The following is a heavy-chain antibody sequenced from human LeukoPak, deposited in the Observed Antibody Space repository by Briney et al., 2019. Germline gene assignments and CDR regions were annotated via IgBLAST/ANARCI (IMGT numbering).Heavy chain of an antibody. CDR3: GREYYYSVVVVAETDYFDY. Sequence: ASVKVSCKASGYTFTSYAMHWVRQAPGQGLEWMGWINAGNGNTKYSQKFQGRVTITRDTSASTAYMELSSLRSEDTAVYYCGREYYYSVVVVAETDYFDYWGQGTLVTVSS. CDR2: INAGNGNT. J-gene: IGHJ4*02. D-gene: IGHD2-15*01. V-gene: IGHV1-3*01. CDR1: GYTFTSYA.